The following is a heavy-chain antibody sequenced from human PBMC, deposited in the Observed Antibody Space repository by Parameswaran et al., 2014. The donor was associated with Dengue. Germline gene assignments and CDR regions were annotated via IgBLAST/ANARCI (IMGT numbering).Heavy chain of an antibody. D-gene: IGHD5-24*01. CDR1: GGSFSGYY. J-gene: IGHJ4*02. V-gene: IGHV4-34*01. CDR2: INHSGST. Sequence: ASETLSLTCAVYGGSFSGYYWSWIRQPPGKGLEWIGEINHSGSTNYNPSLKSRVTISVDTSKNQFSLKLSSVTAADTAVYYCARVGRRRDGYIWGQGTLVTVSS. CDR3: ARVGRRRDGYI.